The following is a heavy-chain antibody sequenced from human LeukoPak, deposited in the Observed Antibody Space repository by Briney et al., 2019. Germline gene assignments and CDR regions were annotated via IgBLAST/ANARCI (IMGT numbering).Heavy chain of an antibody. CDR3: ARERRETGDPWFDY. J-gene: IGHJ4*02. CDR2: IIPIVGTA. CDR1: GGTFSSYA. D-gene: IGHD7-27*01. V-gene: IGHV1-69*05. Sequence: SVKVSCKASGGTFSSYAISWVRQAPGQGLEWMGRIIPIVGTANYAQKFQGRVTITTDESTSTAYMELSSLRSEDTAVYYCARERRETGDPWFDYWGQGTLVTVSS.